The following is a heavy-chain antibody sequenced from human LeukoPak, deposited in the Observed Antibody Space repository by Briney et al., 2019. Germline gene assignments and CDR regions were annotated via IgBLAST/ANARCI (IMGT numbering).Heavy chain of an antibody. D-gene: IGHD6-13*01. CDR1: GGTFGSYA. Sequence: SVKVSCKASGGTFGSYAISWVRQAPGQGLEWMGGIIPIFGTANYAQKFQGGVTITADESTSTAYMELSSLRSEDTAVYYCARDRNIAAAGYYFDYWGQGTLVTVSS. CDR2: IIPIFGTA. V-gene: IGHV1-69*13. J-gene: IGHJ4*02. CDR3: ARDRNIAAAGYYFDY.